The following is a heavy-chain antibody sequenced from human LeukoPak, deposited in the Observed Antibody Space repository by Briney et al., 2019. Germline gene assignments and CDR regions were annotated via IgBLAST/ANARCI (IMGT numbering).Heavy chain of an antibody. Sequence: PSQTLSLTCTVSGGSISSGSYYWSWIRQPAGKGLEWIGYIYYSGSTNYNPSLKSRVTISVDTSKNQFSLKLSSVTAADTAVYYCARDPYDYGDYAVFDIWGQGTMVTVSS. CDR1: GGSISSGSYY. J-gene: IGHJ3*02. V-gene: IGHV4-61*10. D-gene: IGHD4-17*01. CDR3: ARDPYDYGDYAVFDI. CDR2: IYYSGST.